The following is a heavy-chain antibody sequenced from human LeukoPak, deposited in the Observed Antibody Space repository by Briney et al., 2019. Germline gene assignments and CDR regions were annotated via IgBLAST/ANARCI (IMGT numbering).Heavy chain of an antibody. Sequence: GGSLRLSCAASGFTFSSYAMSWVRQPPGKGLEWVSAISGSGGSTYYADSVKGRFTISRDNSKNTLYLQMNSLRAEDTPVYYCARPDPPLILEWPAPYFDYWGQGTLVTVSS. J-gene: IGHJ4*02. CDR3: ARPDPPLILEWPAPYFDY. CDR1: GFTFSSYA. CDR2: ISGSGGST. D-gene: IGHD3-3*01. V-gene: IGHV3-23*01.